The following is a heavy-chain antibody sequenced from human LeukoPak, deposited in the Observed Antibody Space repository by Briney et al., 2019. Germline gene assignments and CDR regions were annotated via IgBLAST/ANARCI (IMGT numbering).Heavy chain of an antibody. CDR1: GGSFSGYY. V-gene: IGHV4-34*01. D-gene: IGHD3-10*01. CDR3: ARGFHYYGSRDRAFDI. J-gene: IGHJ3*02. Sequence: PSETLSLTCAVYGGSFSGYYWSWIRQPPGKGLEWIGEINHSGSTNYNPSLKSRVTISVDTSKNQFSLKLSSVTAADTAVYYCARGFHYYGSRDRAFDIWGQGTMVTVSS. CDR2: INHSGST.